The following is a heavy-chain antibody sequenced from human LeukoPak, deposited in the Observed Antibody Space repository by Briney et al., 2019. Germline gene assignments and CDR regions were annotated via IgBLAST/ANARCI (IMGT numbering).Heavy chain of an antibody. CDR1: GFTFSTCA. CDR3: AKVRTYFYHGLDV. Sequence: GGSLRLSCAASGFTFSTCAMSWVRQVPGKGLEWVSGISGTTSGTYYADSVKGRFTISRDNSKNTLFLQVNSLRAEDTAVYYCAKVRTYFYHGLDVWGQGTTVTVSS. CDR2: ISGTTSGT. D-gene: IGHD1-14*01. V-gene: IGHV3-23*01. J-gene: IGHJ6*02.